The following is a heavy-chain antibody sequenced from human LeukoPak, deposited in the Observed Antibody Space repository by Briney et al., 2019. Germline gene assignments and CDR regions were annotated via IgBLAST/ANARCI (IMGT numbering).Heavy chain of an antibody. CDR3: ARVRGWRATIEEFYFDY. CDR2: IIPIFGTA. CDR1: GGTFSSYA. J-gene: IGHJ4*02. V-gene: IGHV1-69*13. D-gene: IGHD5-24*01. Sequence: ASVKVSCKASGGTFSSYAISWVRQAPGQGLEWMGGIIPIFGTANYAQKFQGRVTITADESTSTAYMELSSLRSEDTAVYYCARVRGWRATIEEFYFDYWGQGTLVTVSS.